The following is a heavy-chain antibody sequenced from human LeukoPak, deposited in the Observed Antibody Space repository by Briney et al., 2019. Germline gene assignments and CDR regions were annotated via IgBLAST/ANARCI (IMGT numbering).Heavy chain of an antibody. CDR1: GFTFDDYG. CDR3: ARGPLVGATTIFDY. V-gene: IGHV3-20*01. J-gene: IGHJ4*02. D-gene: IGHD1-26*01. CDR2: INWNGGST. Sequence: GGSLRLSCAASGFTFDDYGMSWVRQAPGKGLEWVSGINWNGGSTGYADSVKGRFTISRDNAKNSLYLQMNSLRAEDTALYHCARGPLVGATTIFDYWGQGALVTVSS.